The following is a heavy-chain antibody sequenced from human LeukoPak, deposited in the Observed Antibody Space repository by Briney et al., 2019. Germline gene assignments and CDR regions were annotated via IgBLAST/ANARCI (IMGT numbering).Heavy chain of an antibody. CDR2: ISGSGGST. Sequence: GGSLRLSCAASGFTFSSYAMSWVRQAPGKGLEWVSAISGSGGSTYYADSVKGRFTISRDNSKNTLYLQMNSLRAEDTAVYYRANYYGSGSYFDYWGQGTLVTVSS. J-gene: IGHJ4*02. D-gene: IGHD3-10*01. CDR3: ANYYGSGSYFDY. V-gene: IGHV3-23*01. CDR1: GFTFSSYA.